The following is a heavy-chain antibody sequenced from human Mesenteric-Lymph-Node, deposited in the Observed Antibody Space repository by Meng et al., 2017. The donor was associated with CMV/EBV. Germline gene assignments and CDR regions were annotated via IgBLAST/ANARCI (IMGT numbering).Heavy chain of an antibody. CDR1: SLSGYY. V-gene: IGHV4-34*01. D-gene: IGHD3-9*01. J-gene: IGHJ5*02. Sequence: SLSGYYWSWIRQPPGKGLEWIGEINHSGSTNYNPSLKSRVTISVDTSKNQFSLKLSSVTAADTAVYYCARDGRLRYFDWPPGGWFDPWGQGTLVTVSS. CDR3: ARDGRLRYFDWPPGGWFDP. CDR2: INHSGST.